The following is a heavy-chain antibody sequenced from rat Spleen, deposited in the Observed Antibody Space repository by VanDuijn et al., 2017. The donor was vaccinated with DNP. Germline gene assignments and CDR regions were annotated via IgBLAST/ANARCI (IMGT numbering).Heavy chain of an antibody. Sequence: EVKLVESGGGLVQPGRSLKLSCAASGFSFNDYWMGWVRQAPGKGLQWIGEINKDSRTIKYTPSLKDKFAISRDNAQNTLYLQMSKLGSEDTAIYYCARMGNYGWFAYWGQGTLVTVSS. J-gene: IGHJ3*01. D-gene: IGHD1-1*01. V-gene: IGHV4-2*01. CDR3: ARMGNYGWFAY. CDR2: INKDSRTI. CDR1: GFSFNDYW.